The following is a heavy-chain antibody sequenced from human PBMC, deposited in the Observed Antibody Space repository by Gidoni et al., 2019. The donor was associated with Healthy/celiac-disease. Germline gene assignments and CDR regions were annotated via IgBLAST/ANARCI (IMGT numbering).Heavy chain of an antibody. CDR1: GFTFSSYG. D-gene: IGHD3-22*01. CDR3: ARDRGTMIVRAFDI. V-gene: IGHV3-33*01. CDR2: IWYDGSNK. Sequence: QVQLVESGGGVVQPGRSLRLSCAASGFTFSSYGMHWVRQAPGKGLGWVAVIWYDGSNKYYADSVKGRFTISRDNSKNTLYLQMNSLRAEDTAVYYCARDRGTMIVRAFDIWGQGTMVTVSS. J-gene: IGHJ3*02.